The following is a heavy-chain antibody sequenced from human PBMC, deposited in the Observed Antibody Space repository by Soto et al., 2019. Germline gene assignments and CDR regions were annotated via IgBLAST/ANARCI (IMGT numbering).Heavy chain of an antibody. Sequence: QVQLVQSGAEVRKPGASVTVSCRSSGDSLNDYYIHWVRQAPGQGFEWMGWINPYCGVTKYAQKLQGWVSMTRDTSIRTVYMQLSRLRSDDTAVYYCARESGGATATLDYYYFYMDVWGTGTTVTVSS. D-gene: IGHD5-12*01. V-gene: IGHV1-2*04. CDR1: GDSLNDYY. CDR3: ARESGGATATLDYYYFYMDV. J-gene: IGHJ6*03. CDR2: INPYCGVT.